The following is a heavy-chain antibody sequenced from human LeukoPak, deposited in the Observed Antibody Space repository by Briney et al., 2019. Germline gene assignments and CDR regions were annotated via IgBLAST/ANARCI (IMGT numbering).Heavy chain of an antibody. J-gene: IGHJ4*02. Sequence: GESLKISCKGSGYTFTGSWIAWVRQMPGTGLELMGIIYPGDSGTIYSPSFQGHVTISADKSISTAYLQWSSLKASDTAIYYCARQLGVRSLDYWGQGTLVTVSS. D-gene: IGHD3-16*01. CDR3: ARQLGVRSLDY. CDR1: GYTFTGSW. V-gene: IGHV5-51*01. CDR2: IYPGDSGT.